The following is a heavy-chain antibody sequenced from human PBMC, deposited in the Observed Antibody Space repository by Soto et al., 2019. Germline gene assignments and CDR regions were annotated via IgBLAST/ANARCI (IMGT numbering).Heavy chain of an antibody. CDR2: ISGSGGST. J-gene: IGHJ4*02. Sequence: EVQLLESGGGLVQPGGSLRLSCAASGFTFSSYAMGWVRQAPGKGLEWVSAISGSGGSTYYADSVKGRFTISRDNSKNTLYLKMNSVRAEDTAVYYCAKDQRASGIDYWGQGTLVTVSS. D-gene: IGHD6-13*01. CDR3: AKDQRASGIDY. V-gene: IGHV3-23*01. CDR1: GFTFSSYA.